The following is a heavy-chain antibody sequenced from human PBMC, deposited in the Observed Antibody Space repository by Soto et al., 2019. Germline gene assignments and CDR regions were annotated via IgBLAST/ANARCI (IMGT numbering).Heavy chain of an antibody. D-gene: IGHD6-19*01. V-gene: IGHV2-5*02. CDR1: GFSLSSTRMA. CDR3: AHIVVAGLGYYFDY. CDR2: IYWDDDK. Sequence: QITLKESGPTLVKPTQTLTLTCTFSGFSLSSTRMAVGWIRQPPGKALEWLALIYWDDDKRYSPFLKSRLTITKYTSKNQVLLTMSNIDPVDTARYYCAHIVVAGLGYYFDYWGQGTLVTVSS. J-gene: IGHJ4*02.